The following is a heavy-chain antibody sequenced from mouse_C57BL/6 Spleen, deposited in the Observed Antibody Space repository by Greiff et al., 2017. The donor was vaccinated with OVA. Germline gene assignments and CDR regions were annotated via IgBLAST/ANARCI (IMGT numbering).Heavy chain of an antibody. CDR3: TRATRYYFDY. Sequence: EVQLVESGAELVRPGASVKLSCTASGFNIKDDYMHWVKQRPEQGLEWIGWIDPENGDTEYASKFQGKATITADTSSNTAYLQLSSLTSEDTAVYYCTRATRYYFDYWGQGTTLTVSS. V-gene: IGHV14-4*01. J-gene: IGHJ2*01. CDR2: IDPENGDT. CDR1: GFNIKDDY. D-gene: IGHD3-1*01.